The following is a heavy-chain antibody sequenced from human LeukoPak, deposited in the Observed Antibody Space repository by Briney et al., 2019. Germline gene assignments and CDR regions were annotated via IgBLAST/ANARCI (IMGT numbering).Heavy chain of an antibody. CDR3: ARKTVEVYYGALDP. V-gene: IGHV3-23*01. J-gene: IGHJ5*02. Sequence: PGASLTLSCTASGFTFSTYVMTWVRQAPGKGLEWVSGMTGTGDTKYYADSVKGRFTISGDNSKNTLYLQMNSLRAEDTAVYYCARKTVEVYYGALDPWGQGALVTVSS. CDR2: MTGTGDTK. CDR1: GFTFSTYV. D-gene: IGHD3-3*01.